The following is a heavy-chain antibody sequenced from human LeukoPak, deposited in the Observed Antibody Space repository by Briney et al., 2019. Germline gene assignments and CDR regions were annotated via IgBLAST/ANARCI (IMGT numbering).Heavy chain of an antibody. CDR1: GGSISSYY. Sequence: SETLSLTCTVSGGSISSYYWSWIRQPAGKGLEWIGRIYTSGSTNYNPSLKSRVTMSVDTSKNQFSLKLSSVTAADTAVYYCARETIFGIYYYMDVWGKGTTVTVSS. CDR2: IYTSGST. CDR3: ARETIFGIYYYMDV. D-gene: IGHD3-3*01. J-gene: IGHJ6*03. V-gene: IGHV4-4*07.